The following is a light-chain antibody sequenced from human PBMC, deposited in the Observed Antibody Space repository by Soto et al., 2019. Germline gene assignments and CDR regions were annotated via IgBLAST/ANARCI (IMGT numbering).Light chain of an antibody. CDR3: QQYNSYSWT. J-gene: IGKJ1*01. CDR2: DAS. Sequence: EIQMTQSPSTLSASVGDRVTITCRASQSISSWLAWYQQKPGKAPKLLIYDASSLESGVPSRFSGSGSGTEFTLTLSSLQPDDFATYYCQQYNSYSWTFGQGTKVEIK. V-gene: IGKV1-5*01. CDR1: QSISSW.